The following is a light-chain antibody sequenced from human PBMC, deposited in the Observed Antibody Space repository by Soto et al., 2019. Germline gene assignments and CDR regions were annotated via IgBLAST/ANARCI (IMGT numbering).Light chain of an antibody. J-gene: IGLJ1*01. V-gene: IGLV2-23*01. CDR1: STDF. CDR2: DDT. CDR3: SSYPGGVIYF. Sequence: QSVLTQAASVSGSPGQSITISCTGTSTDFVSWFQQHPGKAPKLIIYDDTARPSGVSNRFSVSKSGNVASLTISELQAEDEYDYFCSSYPGGVIYFFGTGTRVTAL.